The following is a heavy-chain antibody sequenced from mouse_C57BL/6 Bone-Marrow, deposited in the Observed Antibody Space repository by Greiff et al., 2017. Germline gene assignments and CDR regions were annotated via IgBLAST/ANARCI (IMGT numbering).Heavy chain of an antibody. Sequence: EVMLVESGGDLVKPGGSLKLSCAASGFTFSSSGMSWVRQTPDKRLEWVATISSGGSYTYYPDSVKGRFTISRDNTKNTLYLQMSSLKSGDTAMYYCARDYYGSSYLAWFAYWGQGTLVTVSA. V-gene: IGHV5-6*01. CDR3: ARDYYGSSYLAWFAY. J-gene: IGHJ3*01. CDR2: ISSGGSYT. D-gene: IGHD1-1*01. CDR1: GFTFSSSG.